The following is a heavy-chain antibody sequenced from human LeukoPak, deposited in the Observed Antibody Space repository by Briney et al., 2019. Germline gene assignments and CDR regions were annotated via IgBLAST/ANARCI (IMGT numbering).Heavy chain of an antibody. J-gene: IGHJ4*02. CDR3: ARARGDYYDSSGSLVY. Sequence: PGGSLRLSCAASGFTFSVYYMSWSRQAPGKRLWWVSYISSSVSTIYYTDSVKGRFTISRDNAKNLLYMEMNSLRAEDTAVYYCARARGDYYDSSGSLVYWGQGTLVTVSS. CDR2: ISSSVSTI. D-gene: IGHD3-22*01. CDR1: GFTFSVYY. V-gene: IGHV3-11*01.